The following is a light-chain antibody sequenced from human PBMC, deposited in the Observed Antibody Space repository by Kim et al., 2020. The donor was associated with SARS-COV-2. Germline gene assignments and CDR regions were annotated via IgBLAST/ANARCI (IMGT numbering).Light chain of an antibody. J-gene: IGLJ1*01. V-gene: IGLV2-23*02. CDR2: EVR. Sequence: SALTQPASVSGSPGQSITIFCTGTSGDVGRYNLVSWYEQRPGKAPNLIVYEVRRRPSGVSNRFAGSKSGNTASLTIAGLQAEDEADYYCCSYAGATKYVFGTGTKVTVL. CDR3: CSYAGATKYV. CDR1: SGDVGRYNL.